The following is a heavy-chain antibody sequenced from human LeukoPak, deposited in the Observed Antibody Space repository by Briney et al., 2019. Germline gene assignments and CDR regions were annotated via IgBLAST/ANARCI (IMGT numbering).Heavy chain of an antibody. CDR3: ATRGYSGYDSPRDAFDI. Sequence: GGSLRLSCGASGFTFDDYWMSWVRQAPGQGLEWVANINQDGSEKYYLDSAKGRFTISRDNARNSLYLQVNSLRAEDTAVYYCATRGYSGYDSPRDAFDIWGQGTMVTVS. CDR2: INQDGSEK. V-gene: IGHV3-7*03. D-gene: IGHD5-12*01. J-gene: IGHJ3*02. CDR1: GFTFDDYW.